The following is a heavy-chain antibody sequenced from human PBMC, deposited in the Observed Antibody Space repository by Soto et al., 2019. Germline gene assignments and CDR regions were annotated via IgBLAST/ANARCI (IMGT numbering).Heavy chain of an antibody. J-gene: IGHJ6*02. Sequence: SVKVSCKASGGTFSSYAISWVRQAPGQGLEWMGGIIPIFGTANYAQKFQGRVTITADKSTSTAYMELSSLRSEDTAVYYCARGRPKYYYDSSGYPYYYYGMDVWGQGTTVTVSS. CDR2: IIPIFGTA. CDR1: GGTFSSYA. CDR3: ARGRPKYYYDSSGYPYYYYGMDV. D-gene: IGHD3-22*01. V-gene: IGHV1-69*06.